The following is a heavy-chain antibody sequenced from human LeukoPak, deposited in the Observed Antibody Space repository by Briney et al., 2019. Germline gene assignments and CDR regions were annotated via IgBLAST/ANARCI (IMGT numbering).Heavy chain of an antibody. V-gene: IGHV4-34*01. CDR2: INHSGST. CDR3: ARGRRSTVPFDY. J-gene: IGHJ4*02. D-gene: IGHD4-17*01. Sequence: SETLSLTCAVYGGSFSGYYWSWIRQPPGKGLEWIGEINHSGSTNYNPSLKSRVTISVDTSKNQFSLKLSSVTAADTAVYYCARGRRSTVPFDYWGQGTLVTVSP. CDR1: GGSFSGYY.